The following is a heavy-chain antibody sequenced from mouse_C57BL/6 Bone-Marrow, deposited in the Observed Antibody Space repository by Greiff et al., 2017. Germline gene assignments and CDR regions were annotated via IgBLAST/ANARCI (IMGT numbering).Heavy chain of an antibody. J-gene: IGHJ2*01. CDR2: IYPGSGST. CDR1: GYTFTSYW. V-gene: IGHV1-55*01. D-gene: IGHD1-1*01. CDR3: ARRAHYYGSSYEGY. Sequence: QVQLQQPGAELVKPGASVKMSCKASGYTFTSYWITWVKQRPGQGLEWIGDIYPGSGSTNYNEKFKSKATLTVDTSSSTAYIQLSSLTSEDSAVYYCARRAHYYGSSYEGYWGQGTTLTVSS.